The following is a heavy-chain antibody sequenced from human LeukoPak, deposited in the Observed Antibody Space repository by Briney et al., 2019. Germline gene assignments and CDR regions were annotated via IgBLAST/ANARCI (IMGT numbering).Heavy chain of an antibody. CDR1: GGSFSGYY. CDR3: ARDVGRGYYFDY. Sequence: SETLSLTCAVYGGSFSGYYWSWIRQPPGKELEWIGEINHSGSTNYNPSLKSRVTISVDTSKNQFSLKLSSVTAADTAVYYCARDVGRGYYFDYWGQGTLVTVSS. D-gene: IGHD1-26*01. CDR2: INHSGST. J-gene: IGHJ4*02. V-gene: IGHV4-34*01.